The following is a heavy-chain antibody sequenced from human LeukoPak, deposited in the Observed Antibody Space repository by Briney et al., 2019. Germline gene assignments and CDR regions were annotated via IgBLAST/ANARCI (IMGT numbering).Heavy chain of an antibody. Sequence: GGSLRLSCAASGFTFSDYSMNWVRQAPGKGLEWVSSISSSSSYIYYADSVRGRFTISRDNAKNSLYLQMNSLRAEDTAVYYCARDRGIVVVVAVTYAQDDVFDIWGQGTMVTVSS. J-gene: IGHJ3*02. CDR1: GFTFSDYS. D-gene: IGHD2-15*01. V-gene: IGHV3-21*01. CDR2: ISSSSSYI. CDR3: ARDRGIVVVVAVTYAQDDVFDI.